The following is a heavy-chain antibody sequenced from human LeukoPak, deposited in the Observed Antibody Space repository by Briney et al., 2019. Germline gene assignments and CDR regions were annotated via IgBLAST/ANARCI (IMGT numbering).Heavy chain of an antibody. CDR3: ARGVTSAWYLRYYFEY. D-gene: IGHD6-13*01. Sequence: GGSLRLSCAASGFIFGSYWMSWVRQVAGKGLEWVANIKQDGSETYYMDSVEGRFTISRDNAKNSLFLQMNSLRADDTALYYCARGVTSAWYLRYYFEYWGQGILVTVSS. CDR2: IKQDGSET. V-gene: IGHV3-7*03. J-gene: IGHJ4*02. CDR1: GFIFGSYW.